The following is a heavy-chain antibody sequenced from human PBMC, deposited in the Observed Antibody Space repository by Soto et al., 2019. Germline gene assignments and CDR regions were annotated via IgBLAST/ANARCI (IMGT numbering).Heavy chain of an antibody. J-gene: IGHJ6*03. V-gene: IGHV1-69*02. CDR3: ARQIYCSSTSCQSYYYYYMDV. CDR1: GGTFSSYT. CDR2: IIPILGIA. D-gene: IGHD2-2*01. Sequence: ASVKVSCKASGGTFSSYTISWVRQAPGQGLEWMGRIIPILGIANYAQKFQGRVTITADKSTSTAYMELSSLRSEDTAVYYCARQIYCSSTSCQSYYYYYMDVWGKGTTVTVSS.